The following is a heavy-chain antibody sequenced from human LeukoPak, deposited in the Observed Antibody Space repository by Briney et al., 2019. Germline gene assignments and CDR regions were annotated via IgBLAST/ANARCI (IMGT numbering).Heavy chain of an antibody. Sequence: ASVKASCKASGYTFTSYDITWVRQATGQGLEWMGWMNPNSGNTGYAQKFQGRVTMTRNTSISTAYMELSSLRSEDTAVYYCARVYYDSSGYLGTRRFDPWGQGTLVTVSS. CDR1: GYTFTSYD. CDR3: ARVYYDSSGYLGTRRFDP. J-gene: IGHJ5*02. V-gene: IGHV1-8*01. CDR2: MNPNSGNT. D-gene: IGHD3-22*01.